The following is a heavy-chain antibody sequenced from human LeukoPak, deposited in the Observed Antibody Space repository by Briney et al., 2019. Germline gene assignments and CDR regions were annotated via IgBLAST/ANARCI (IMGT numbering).Heavy chain of an antibody. J-gene: IGHJ4*02. D-gene: IGHD3-22*01. V-gene: IGHV1-24*01. CDR3: ATRPLVGYYYDSSGYYVDY. Sequence: ASVKVSCKVSGYTLTELSMHWVRQAPGKGLEWMGGFDPEDGETIYAQKFQGRVTMTEDTSKDTAYMELSSLRSEDTAVYYCATRPLVGYYYDSSGYYVDYWGQGTLVTVSS. CDR2: FDPEDGET. CDR1: GYTLTELS.